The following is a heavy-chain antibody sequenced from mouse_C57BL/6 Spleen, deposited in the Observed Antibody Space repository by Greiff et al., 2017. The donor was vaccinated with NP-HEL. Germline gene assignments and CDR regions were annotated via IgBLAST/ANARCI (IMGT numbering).Heavy chain of an antibody. CDR3: TTVYDGYRGYFDY. CDR2: IDPEDGDT. J-gene: IGHJ2*01. CDR1: GFNIKDYY. D-gene: IGHD2-3*01. V-gene: IGHV14-1*01. Sequence: VQLQQSGAELVKPGASVKLSCTASGFNIKDYYMHWVKQRPEQGLEWIGRIDPEDGDTEYAPKFQGKATMTADTSSNTAYLQLSSLTSEDTAVYYCTTVYDGYRGYFDYWGQGTTLTVSS.